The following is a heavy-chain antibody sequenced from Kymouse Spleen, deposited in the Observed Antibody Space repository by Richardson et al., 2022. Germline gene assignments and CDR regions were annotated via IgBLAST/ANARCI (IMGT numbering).Heavy chain of an antibody. Sequence: QVQLVESGGGVVQPGRSLRLSCAASGFTFSSYGMHWVRQAPGKGLEWVAVISYDGSNKYYADSVKGRFTISRDNSKNTLYLQMNSLRAEDTAVYYCARRITGTFDYWGQGTLVTVSS. D-gene: IGHD1-20*01,IGHD1-7*01. CDR2: ISYDGSNK. V-gene: IGHV3-30*18. CDR3: ARRITGTFDY. CDR1: GFTFSSYG. J-gene: IGHJ4*02.